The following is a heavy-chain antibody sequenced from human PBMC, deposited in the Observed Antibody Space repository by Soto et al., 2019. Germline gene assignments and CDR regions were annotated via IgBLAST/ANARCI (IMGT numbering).Heavy chain of an antibody. CDR1: GYTFTGYY. J-gene: IGHJ6*02. CDR3: ARDRYCSGGSCQHDGMDV. CDR2: INPNSGGT. V-gene: IGHV1-2*04. D-gene: IGHD2-15*01. Sequence: ASVKVSCKASGYTFTGYYMHWVRQAPGQGLEWMGWINPNSGGTNYAQKFQGWVTMTRDTSISTAYMELSRLRSDDTAVYYCARDRYCSGGSCQHDGMDVWGQGTTVTVS.